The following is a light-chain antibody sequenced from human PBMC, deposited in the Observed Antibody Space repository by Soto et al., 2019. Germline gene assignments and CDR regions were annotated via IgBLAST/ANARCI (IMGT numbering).Light chain of an antibody. J-gene: IGLJ1*01. Sequence: QSALTQPASVSGSPGQSITISCTGTSSDVGSYNLVSWYQQHTGKAPKLMIYEVSKRPSGVSNRFSGSKSGNTASLTISGLQAEDEADYYCCSYAGSSTFVYVFGTGTKVTVL. CDR3: CSYAGSSTFVYV. V-gene: IGLV2-23*02. CDR1: SSDVGSYNL. CDR2: EVS.